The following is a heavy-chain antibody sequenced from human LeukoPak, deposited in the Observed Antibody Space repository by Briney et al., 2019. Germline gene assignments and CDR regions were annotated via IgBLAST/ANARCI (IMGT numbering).Heavy chain of an antibody. J-gene: IGHJ4*02. D-gene: IGHD3-3*01. CDR2: ISSSSSYI. Sequence: GGSLRLSCAASGFTLSSYSMNWVRQAPGKGLEWVSSISSSSSYIYYADSVKGRFTISRDNAKNSLYLQMNSLRAEDTAVYYCARGGGGSGYYTIDYWGQGTLVTVSS. V-gene: IGHV3-21*01. CDR1: GFTLSSYS. CDR3: ARGGGGSGYYTIDY.